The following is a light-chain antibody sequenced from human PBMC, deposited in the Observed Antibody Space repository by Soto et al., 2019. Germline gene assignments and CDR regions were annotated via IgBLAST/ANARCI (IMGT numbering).Light chain of an antibody. J-gene: IGKJ3*01. V-gene: IGKV3-20*01. Sequence: EIVLTQSPGTLSLSPGERATLSCRASQSVSSSYLAWYQQKPGQAPSLLIYGAFSRATGSPDRFSGSGSGTDFTLTISRLEPEDFAVYYCQQYGSSSFTFGPGTKVDIK. CDR1: QSVSSSY. CDR3: QQYGSSSFT. CDR2: GAF.